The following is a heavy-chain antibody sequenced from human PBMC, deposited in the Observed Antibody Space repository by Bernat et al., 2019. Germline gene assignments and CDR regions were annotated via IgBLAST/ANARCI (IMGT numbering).Heavy chain of an antibody. CDR1: GFSVSSNY. Sequence: VQLVETGGGLIQPGGSLRLSCAASGFSVSSNYMSWVRQAPGKGLEWVEVISYDGSNKYYADSVKGRFTSSRGISKNTLYLQMNSLRAGDTAVYYCARVREVDSSSYYYYYGMDVWGQGTTVTVSS. D-gene: IGHD6-6*01. V-gene: IGHV3-30-3*01. CDR3: ARVREVDSSSYYYYYGMDV. J-gene: IGHJ6*02. CDR2: ISYDGSNK.